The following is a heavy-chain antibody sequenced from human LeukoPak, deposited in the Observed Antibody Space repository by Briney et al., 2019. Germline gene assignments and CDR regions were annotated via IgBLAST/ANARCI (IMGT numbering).Heavy chain of an antibody. Sequence: PSETLSLACTVSGGSISSYYWSWIRQPAGKGLEWIGRIYTSGSTNYNPSLKSRVTMSVDTSKNQFSLKLSSVTAADTAVYYCARDATGGQWLDPIELWGQGTMVTASS. J-gene: IGHJ3*01. V-gene: IGHV4-4*07. D-gene: IGHD6-19*01. CDR3: ARDATGGQWLDPIEL. CDR2: IYTSGST. CDR1: GGSISSYY.